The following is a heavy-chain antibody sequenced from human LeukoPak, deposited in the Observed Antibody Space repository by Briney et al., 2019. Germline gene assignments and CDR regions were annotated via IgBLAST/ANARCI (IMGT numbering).Heavy chain of an antibody. CDR1: GFTFSSFG. CDR2: ISNDGSDK. J-gene: IGHJ4*02. Sequence: GGSLRLSCAASGFTFSSFGIHWVRQAPGKGLEWVAFISNDGSDKYYADSVKGRFTISRDNSKNTLFLQMNSLRAEDTAVYYCAKVLGSGTSNQLPAYWSQGTLVTVSS. D-gene: IGHD3-10*01. CDR3: AKVLGSGTSNQLPAY. V-gene: IGHV3-30*18.